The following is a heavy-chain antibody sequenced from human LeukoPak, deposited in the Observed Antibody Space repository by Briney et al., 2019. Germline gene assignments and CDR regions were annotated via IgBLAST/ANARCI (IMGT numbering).Heavy chain of an antibody. CDR2: ISSSSSYI. V-gene: IGHV3-21*01. J-gene: IGHJ4*02. D-gene: IGHD4-23*01. CDR3: ARDYPTVVTPAPTDY. CDR1: GFTVSSNY. Sequence: GGSLRLSCAASGFTVSSNYMSWVRQAPGKGLEWVSSISSSSSYIYYADSVKGRFTISRDNAKNSLYLQMNSLRAEDTAVYYCARDYPTVVTPAPTDYWGQGTLVTVSS.